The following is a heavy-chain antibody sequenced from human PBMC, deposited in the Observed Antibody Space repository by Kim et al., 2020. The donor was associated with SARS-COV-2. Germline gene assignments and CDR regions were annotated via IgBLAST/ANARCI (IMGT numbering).Heavy chain of an antibody. V-gene: IGHV3-15*01. D-gene: IGHD1-26*01. J-gene: IGHJ4*02. Sequence: GGSLRLSCAASGFAFSNAWMSWVRQAPGRGLEWVGRIKSKTYVGTSYYAVPAKDSFTISREDSKNTLYLQMNSLKTEDTAVYYCTTDPTIVGARSFDYWGQGTLGTVSS. CDR3: TTDPTIVGARSFDY. CDR2: IKSKTYVGTS. CDR1: GFAFSNAW.